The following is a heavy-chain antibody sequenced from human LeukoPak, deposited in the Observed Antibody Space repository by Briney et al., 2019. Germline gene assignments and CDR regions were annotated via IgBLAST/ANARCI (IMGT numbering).Heavy chain of an antibody. Sequence: ASVKVSCKASGYTFTGYYMHWVRQAPGQGLEWMGWINPNSGGTNYAQKFQGRVTMTRDTSISTAYMELSRLRSDDTAVYYCAGNLYDFWSGYPNRFGMDVWGQGTTVTVSS. J-gene: IGHJ6*02. D-gene: IGHD3-3*01. V-gene: IGHV1-2*02. CDR3: AGNLYDFWSGYPNRFGMDV. CDR1: GYTFTGYY. CDR2: INPNSGGT.